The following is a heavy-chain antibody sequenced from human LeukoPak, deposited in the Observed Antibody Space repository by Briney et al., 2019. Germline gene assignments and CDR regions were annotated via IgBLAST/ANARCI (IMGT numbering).Heavy chain of an antibody. CDR2: IIPIFGTA. J-gene: IGHJ4*02. D-gene: IGHD3-3*01. CDR3: ARGWSGFDPFDY. Sequence: ASVKVSCKASGGTFSSYAISWVRQAPGQGLEWMGRIIPIFGTANYAQKFQGRVTITTDESTSTAYMELSSLRSEDTAVYYCARGWSGFDPFDYWGQGTLVTVSS. V-gene: IGHV1-69*05. CDR1: GGTFSSYA.